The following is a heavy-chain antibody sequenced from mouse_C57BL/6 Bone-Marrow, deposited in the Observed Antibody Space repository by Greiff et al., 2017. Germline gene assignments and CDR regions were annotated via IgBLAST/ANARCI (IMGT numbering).Heavy chain of an antibody. V-gene: IGHV2-4*01. CDR2: IWSGGST. J-gene: IGHJ1*03. Sequence: VKLMESGPGLVQPSQSLSITCTVSGFSLTSYGVHWVRQPPGKGLEWLGVIWSGGSTDYNAAFISRLSIIKDNSKSQVFVKMNILKADDTAIYDCSSTVVATDWYFDVWGTGTTVTVSS. CDR1: GFSLTSYG. CDR3: SSTVVATDWYFDV. D-gene: IGHD1-1*01.